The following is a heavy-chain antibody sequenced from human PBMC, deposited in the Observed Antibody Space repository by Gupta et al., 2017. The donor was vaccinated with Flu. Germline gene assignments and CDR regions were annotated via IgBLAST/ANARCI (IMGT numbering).Heavy chain of an antibody. V-gene: IGHV3-48*03. CDR2: ISSSGSTI. CDR3: ARVNSGYEPYYYYYGMDV. Sequence: EVQLVEAGGGLVQPGGSLRLSCAASGFPFSSYEMNWVRQAPGKGLEWVSYISSSGSTIYYADSVKGRFTISRDNAKNSLYLQMNSLRAEDTAVYYCARVNSGYEPYYYYYGMDVWGQGTTVTVSS. J-gene: IGHJ6*02. D-gene: IGHD5-12*01. CDR1: GFPFSSYE.